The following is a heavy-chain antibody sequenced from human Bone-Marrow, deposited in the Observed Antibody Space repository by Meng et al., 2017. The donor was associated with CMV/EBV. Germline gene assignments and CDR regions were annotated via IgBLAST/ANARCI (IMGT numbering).Heavy chain of an antibody. D-gene: IGHD5-24*01. CDR2: IYYSGST. CDR3: ARDVVEMATCDY. J-gene: IGHJ4*02. Sequence: SETLSLTCTVFGGSISSYYWSWIRQPPGKGLEWIGYIYYSGSTNYNPSLKSRVTISVDTSKNQFSLKLSSVTAADTAVYYCARDVVEMATCDYWGQGTLVTVSS. CDR1: GGSISSYY. V-gene: IGHV4-59*01.